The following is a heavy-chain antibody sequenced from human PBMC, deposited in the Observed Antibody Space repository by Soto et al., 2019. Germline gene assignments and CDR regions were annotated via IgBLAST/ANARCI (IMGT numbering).Heavy chain of an antibody. CDR1: GYTFTSYA. Sequence: QVRLVQSGAEEKKPGASVKVSCKASGYTFTSYAMHWVRQAPGQRLEWMGWINAGNGNTKYSQKFQGRVTFTRDTAASTAYMELSSLRSEDTAVYYCARVSGWYFLDYWGQGTLVTVSS. V-gene: IGHV1-3*05. D-gene: IGHD6-19*01. J-gene: IGHJ4*02. CDR3: ARVSGWYFLDY. CDR2: INAGNGNT.